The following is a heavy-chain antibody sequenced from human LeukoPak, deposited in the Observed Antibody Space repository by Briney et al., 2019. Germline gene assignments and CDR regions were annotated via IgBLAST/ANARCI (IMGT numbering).Heavy chain of an antibody. CDR2: IKTDGSSA. D-gene: IGHD6-13*01. CDR3: ARLGVAAADDY. V-gene: IGHV3-74*01. Sequence: GGSLRLSCAASGFSFSSYWMHWVRQAPGKGLVWVSRIKTDGSSATYADSVKGRFTISRDNAKNTLYLQMSSLRAEDTAVYYCARLGVAAADDYWGQGTLVTVSS. CDR1: GFSFSSYW. J-gene: IGHJ4*02.